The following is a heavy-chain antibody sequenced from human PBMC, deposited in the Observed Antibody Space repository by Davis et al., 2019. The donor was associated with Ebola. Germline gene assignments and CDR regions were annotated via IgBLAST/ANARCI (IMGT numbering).Heavy chain of an antibody. CDR1: GYSFTNYY. CDR2: INPSGGST. CDR3: ARDELACTSTTCPFDY. Sequence: ASVKVSCRASGYSFTNYYMHWVRQAPGQGLEWMGIINPSGGSTTYAEKFQGRVTMTRDTSTSPVYMELSSLRSEDTALYYCARDELACTSTTCPFDYWGQGSLVTVSS. V-gene: IGHV1-46*01. J-gene: IGHJ4*02. D-gene: IGHD2-2*01.